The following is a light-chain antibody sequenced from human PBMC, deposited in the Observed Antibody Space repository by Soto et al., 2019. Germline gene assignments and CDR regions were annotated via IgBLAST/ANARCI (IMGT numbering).Light chain of an antibody. Sequence: QSVLTQPPSTSASLGASVTLTCTLSSGYSDYKVDWYQQRPGKGPRFVMRVGTGGIVGSKGDGIPDRFSVLGSGLSPYLTINNIQEEDEGDYHCGSDHGRDTDFVYVVFGGGTKLTVL. J-gene: IGLJ2*01. CDR1: SGYSDYK. V-gene: IGLV9-49*01. CDR3: GSDHGRDTDFVYVV. CDR2: VGTGGIVG.